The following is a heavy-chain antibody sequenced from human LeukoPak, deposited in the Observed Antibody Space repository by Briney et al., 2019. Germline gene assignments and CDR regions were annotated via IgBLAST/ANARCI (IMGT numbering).Heavy chain of an antibody. CDR1: GYGFTNYY. CDR2: INPGGGTT. D-gene: IGHD3-10*01. Sequence: ASVKVSCKASGYGFTNYYLHWVRQAPGQGFEWMGIINPGGGTTTYAQKFQGRVTMTRDTSTSTVYMELSSLRSEDTAVYYCARGGFTTMVRGVIITLDAFDIWGQGTMVTVSS. CDR3: ARGGFTTMVRGVIITLDAFDI. J-gene: IGHJ3*02. V-gene: IGHV1-46*01.